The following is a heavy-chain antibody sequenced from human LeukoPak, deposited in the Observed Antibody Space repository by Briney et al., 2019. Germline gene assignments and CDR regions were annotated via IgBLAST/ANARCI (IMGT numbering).Heavy chain of an antibody. CDR1: GFTFNNYG. CDR3: AKDIYGDYVFFY. V-gene: IGHV3-30*18. D-gene: IGHD4-17*01. J-gene: IGHJ4*02. CDR2: ISYDGSNK. Sequence: GGSLRLSCAASGFTFNNYGINWVRQAPVKGLEWVAVISYDGSNKYYADSVKGRFTISRDNSKNTLYLQMNSLRAEDTAVYYCAKDIYGDYVFFYWGQGTLVTVSS.